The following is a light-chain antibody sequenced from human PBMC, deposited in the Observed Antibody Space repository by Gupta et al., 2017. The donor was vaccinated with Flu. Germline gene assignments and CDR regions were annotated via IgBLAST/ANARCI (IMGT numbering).Light chain of an antibody. V-gene: IGKV1-5*03. Sequence: DIQMTHSPSTLSACVGDRVTFTCRASQSISTWLAWYQQKPGKAPKLLIYRASNLESGVPSRFSGSGSGTEFTLTISSLQPDDFATYYCQQCSTFPYTFGQGTKLEIK. CDR3: QQCSTFPYT. J-gene: IGKJ2*01. CDR1: QSISTW. CDR2: RAS.